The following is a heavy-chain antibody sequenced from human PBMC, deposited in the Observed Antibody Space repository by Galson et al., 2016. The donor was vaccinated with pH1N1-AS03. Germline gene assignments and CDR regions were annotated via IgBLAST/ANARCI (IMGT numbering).Heavy chain of an antibody. Sequence: SLRLSCAASGFSFSTYWMSWVRQAPGKGPEWVANIHPDGSEKYYGDSVKGRFTISRDNAKNSLDLQMNSLRAEDTAVYSCAKERGARDAYDIWGQGTMVTVSS. CDR3: AKERGARDAYDI. D-gene: IGHD4-17*01. CDR1: GFSFSTYW. V-gene: IGHV3-7*01. J-gene: IGHJ3*02. CDR2: IHPDGSEK.